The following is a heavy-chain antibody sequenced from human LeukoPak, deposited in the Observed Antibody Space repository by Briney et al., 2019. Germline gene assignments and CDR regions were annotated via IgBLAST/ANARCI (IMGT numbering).Heavy chain of an antibody. Sequence: GGSLRLSCAASGFTVSSNYMNWVRQAPGKGLEWVSYISSSGSTIYYADSVKGRFTISRDNAKNSLYLQMNSLRAEDTAVYYCAKVSRSTSHIFGRWFDPWGQGTLVTVSS. CDR1: GFTVSSNY. CDR2: ISSSGSTI. D-gene: IGHD2-2*01. V-gene: IGHV3-48*04. CDR3: AKVSRSTSHIFGRWFDP. J-gene: IGHJ5*02.